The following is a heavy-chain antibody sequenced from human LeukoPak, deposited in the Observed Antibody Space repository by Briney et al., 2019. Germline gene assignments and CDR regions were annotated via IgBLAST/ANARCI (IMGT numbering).Heavy chain of an antibody. J-gene: IGHJ4*02. D-gene: IGHD5-18*01. CDR3: ARGKIRYSYGRFDY. V-gene: IGHV3-23*01. CDR2: VCGGGDST. Sequence: GGSLRLSCAASGFTFSSCAMYWIRQAPGKGLEWVSVVCGGGDSTYYADSVKGRFTISRDDLKNTLYLEMNSLRAEDTAVYYCARGKIRYSYGRFDYWGQGILVTVSS. CDR1: GFTFSSCA.